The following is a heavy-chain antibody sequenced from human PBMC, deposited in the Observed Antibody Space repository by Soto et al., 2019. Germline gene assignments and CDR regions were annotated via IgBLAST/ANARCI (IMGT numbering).Heavy chain of an antibody. Sequence: SVKVSCEASGGTFSSYAISWVRQAPGQGLEWMGGIIPIFGTANYAQKFQGRVTITADESTSTAYMELSSLRSEDTAVYYCARDDYYGSGRHYYYYGMDVWGQGTTVTVSS. CDR3: ARDDYYGSGRHYYYYGMDV. V-gene: IGHV1-69*13. J-gene: IGHJ6*02. D-gene: IGHD3-10*01. CDR1: GGTFSSYA. CDR2: IIPIFGTA.